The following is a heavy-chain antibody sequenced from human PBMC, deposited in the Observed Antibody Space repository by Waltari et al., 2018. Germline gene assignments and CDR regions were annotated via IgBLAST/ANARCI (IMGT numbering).Heavy chain of an antibody. J-gene: IGHJ5*02. CDR3: AREAGGYDYGWFDP. CDR1: GGTFSSYA. Sequence: QVQLVQSGAEVKKPGSSVKVSCKASGGTFSSYAISWVRQAPGQGLEWMGRIIPICGTANYAQKFQGRVTITADKSTSTAYMELSSLRSEDTAVYYCAREAGGYDYGWFDPWGQGTLVIVSS. CDR2: IIPICGTA. V-gene: IGHV1-69*08. D-gene: IGHD5-12*01.